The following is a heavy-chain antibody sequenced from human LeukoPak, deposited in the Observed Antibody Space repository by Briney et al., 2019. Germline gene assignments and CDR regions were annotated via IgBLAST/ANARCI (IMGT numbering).Heavy chain of an antibody. J-gene: IGHJ4*02. V-gene: IGHV1-69*13. CDR1: GGTFSSYA. D-gene: IGHD5-18*01. Sequence: SVKVSCKASGGTFSSYAISWVRQAPGQGLEWMEGIIPIFGTANYAQKFQGRVTITADESTSTAYMELSSLRSEDTAVYYCARVDTAMVLPPDYWGQGTLVTVSS. CDR2: IIPIFGTA. CDR3: ARVDTAMVLPPDY.